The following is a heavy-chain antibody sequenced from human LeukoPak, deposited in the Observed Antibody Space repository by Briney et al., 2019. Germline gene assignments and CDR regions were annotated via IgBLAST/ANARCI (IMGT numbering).Heavy chain of an antibody. J-gene: IGHJ4*02. CDR1: GYSFTSYW. D-gene: IGHD3-22*01. CDR2: IYPGDSDT. V-gene: IGHV5-51*01. CDR3: ARTSSNYDSSGYYRAIDY. Sequence: GESLKISCKGSGYSFTSYWIGWVRQMPGKGLEWMGIIYPGDSDTRYSPSFQGQVTISADKSISTAYLQWSSLKASDTAMYYCARTSSNYDSSGYYRAIDYWGQGTLVSVSS.